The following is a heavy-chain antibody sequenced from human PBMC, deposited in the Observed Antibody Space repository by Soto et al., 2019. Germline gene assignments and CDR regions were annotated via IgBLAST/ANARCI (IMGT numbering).Heavy chain of an antibody. D-gene: IGHD2-15*01. Sequence: SETLSLTWSVAGYSISSSDYDWALIHKHPGKGLEWIGSMFYSGLTYYNPSLKSRVTLSVDTSKNHFSVRLNSVTAADTAVYYCAPLTVSLSGPYGIHVWGHGTTVTSP. V-gene: IGHV4-39*01. J-gene: IGHJ6*02. CDR1: GYSISSSDYD. CDR2: MFYSGLT. CDR3: APLTVSLSGPYGIHV.